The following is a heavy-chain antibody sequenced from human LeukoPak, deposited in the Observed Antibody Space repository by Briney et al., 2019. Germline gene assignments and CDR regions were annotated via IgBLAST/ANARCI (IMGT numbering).Heavy chain of an antibody. D-gene: IGHD6-13*01. Sequence: PSETLSLTCTVSGGSISSGDYYWSWIRQPPGKGLEWIGYIYYSGSTYYNPSLKSRVTISVDTSKNQFSLKLSSVTAADTAVYYCARPRGIAAAGIGAFDIWGQGTMVTVSS. J-gene: IGHJ3*02. CDR2: IYYSGST. V-gene: IGHV4-30-4*02. CDR3: ARPRGIAAAGIGAFDI. CDR1: GGSISSGDYY.